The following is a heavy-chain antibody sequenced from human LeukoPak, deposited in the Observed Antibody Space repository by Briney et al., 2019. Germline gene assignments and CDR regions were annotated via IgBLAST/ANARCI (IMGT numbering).Heavy chain of an antibody. J-gene: IGHJ4*02. D-gene: IGHD3-22*01. Sequence: GASVKVSCKASGYTFTSYGISWVRQAPGQGLEWMGWISAYNGNTNYAQKLQGRVTMTTDTSTSTAYMELRSLRSEDTAVYYCARVAPYYYDSSGYLDYWGQGTLVTVSS. CDR3: ARVAPYYYDSSGYLDY. CDR1: GYTFTSYG. CDR2: ISAYNGNT. V-gene: IGHV1-18*01.